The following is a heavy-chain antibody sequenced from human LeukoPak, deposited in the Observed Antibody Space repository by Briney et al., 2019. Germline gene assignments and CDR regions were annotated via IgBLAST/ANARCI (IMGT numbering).Heavy chain of an antibody. J-gene: IGHJ4*02. CDR3: ARDLPTGYGSKAY. Sequence: ASVKVSCKASGYTFTGYYMHWVRQAPGQGLEWMGVINLSSGTTIFAQNFQGRVTMTRDTSTGTVFMELSSLRSDDTAVYYCARDLPTGYGSKAYWGQGTLVTVSS. D-gene: IGHD3-10*01. V-gene: IGHV1-46*01. CDR2: INLSSGTT. CDR1: GYTFTGYY.